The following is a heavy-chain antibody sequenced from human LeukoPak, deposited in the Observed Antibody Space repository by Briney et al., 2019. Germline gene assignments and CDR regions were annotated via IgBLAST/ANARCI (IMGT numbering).Heavy chain of an antibody. D-gene: IGHD2-2*01. J-gene: IGHJ4*02. Sequence: GGSLRLSCAASGFTFSSYAMTWVRQAPGKGLEWVSVIGRYGGDIHYADSVEGRFTISRDNSKNTLYLQMNSLRVEDTAVCFCAREVLIVVEPAANTIDYWGQGTRVTVSS. CDR2: IGRYGGDI. CDR3: AREVLIVVEPAANTIDY. V-gene: IGHV3-23*01. CDR1: GFTFSSYA.